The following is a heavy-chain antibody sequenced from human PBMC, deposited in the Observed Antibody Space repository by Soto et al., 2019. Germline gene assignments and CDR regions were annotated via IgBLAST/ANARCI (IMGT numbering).Heavy chain of an antibody. CDR1: GFTFSSHW. CDR2: IHPYGSAP. J-gene: IGHJ4*02. V-gene: IGHV3-7*01. CDR3: SRSLDWSGDDY. D-gene: IGHD1-1*01. Sequence: EVKLVESGGGFVQPGGSLRLSCAASGFTFSSHWMTWVRQAPGKGLEWLANIHPYGSAPNYVDSVRGRFTISRDNTKNSLSLQMNSLTVDDTAVYYCSRSLDWSGDDYWGQGTLVTVSS.